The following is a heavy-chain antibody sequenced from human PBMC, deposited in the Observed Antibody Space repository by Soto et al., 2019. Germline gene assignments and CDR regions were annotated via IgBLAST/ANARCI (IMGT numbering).Heavy chain of an antibody. D-gene: IGHD5-12*01. Sequence: EVQLSESGGGLVQPGGSLRLSCAASGFTFSSYAMSWVRQAPGKGLEWVSAISGSGGSTYYADSVKGRFTISRDNSKNALYLQMNSLRAEDTAVYYCAKEEDSDIVDPNPLDYWGQGTLVTVSS. CDR3: AKEEDSDIVDPNPLDY. J-gene: IGHJ4*02. CDR2: ISGSGGST. CDR1: GFTFSSYA. V-gene: IGHV3-23*01.